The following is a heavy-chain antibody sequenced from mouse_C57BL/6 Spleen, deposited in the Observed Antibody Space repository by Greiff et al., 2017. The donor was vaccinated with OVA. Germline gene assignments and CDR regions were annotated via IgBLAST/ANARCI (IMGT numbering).Heavy chain of an antibody. CDR1: GYTFTDYE. D-gene: IGHD2-1*01. V-gene: IGHV1-15*01. CDR3: TRRMVRDWYFDV. Sequence: VQLQQSGAELVRPGASVTLSCKASGYTFTDYEMHWVKQTPVHGLEWIGAIDPETGGTAYNQKFKGKAILTADKSSSTAYMELRSLTSEDSAVYYCTRRMVRDWYFDVWGTGTTVTVSS. J-gene: IGHJ1*03. CDR2: IDPETGGT.